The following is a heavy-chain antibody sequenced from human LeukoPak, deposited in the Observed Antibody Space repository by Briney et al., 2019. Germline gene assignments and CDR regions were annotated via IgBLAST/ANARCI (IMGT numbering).Heavy chain of an antibody. J-gene: IGHJ4*02. CDR3: TRDADGDYEVVDY. V-gene: IGHV3-49*03. CDR1: GFTFGDYA. D-gene: IGHD4-17*01. Sequence: PGGSLRLSCTASGFTFGDYAMSWFRQAPGKGLEWVGFVRSKAYGGTTEYAASVKGRFTISRDDSKSMAYLQMNSLKTEDTAVYYCTRDADGDYEVVDYWGQGTLVIVSS. CDR2: VRSKAYGGTT.